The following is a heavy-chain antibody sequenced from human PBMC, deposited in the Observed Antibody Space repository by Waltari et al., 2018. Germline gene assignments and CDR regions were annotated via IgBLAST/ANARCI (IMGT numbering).Heavy chain of an antibody. CDR2: ISSSSSYI. D-gene: IGHD2-15*01. J-gene: IGHJ4*02. CDR1: GFTFSSYS. CDR3: ASSGGNQAASDY. Sequence: EVQLVESGGGLVKPGGSLRLSCAASGFTFSSYSMNWVRQAPGKGLEWVSSISSSSSYIYDADSLKGRFTISRDNAKNSLYLQRNSLRAEDTAVYYCASSGGNQAASDYWGQGTLVTVSS. V-gene: IGHV3-21*01.